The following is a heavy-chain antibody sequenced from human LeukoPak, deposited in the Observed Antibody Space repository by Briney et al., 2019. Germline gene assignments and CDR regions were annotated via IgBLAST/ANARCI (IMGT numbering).Heavy chain of an antibody. CDR1: GFTFSSYS. V-gene: IGHV3-23*01. D-gene: IGHD3-10*01. CDR2: ISNSGGST. CDR3: ARGQYYASGSYHNDY. J-gene: IGHJ4*02. Sequence: GGSLRLSCAASGFTFSSYSMNWVRQAPGKGLEWVSAISNSGGSTYYADSVKGRFAISRDNPKNTLYLQMNSLRAEDTAVYYCARGQYYASGSYHNDYWGQGTLVTVSS.